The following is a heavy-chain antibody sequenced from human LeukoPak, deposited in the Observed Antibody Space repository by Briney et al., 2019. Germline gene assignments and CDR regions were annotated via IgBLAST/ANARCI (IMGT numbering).Heavy chain of an antibody. V-gene: IGHV3-7*03. J-gene: IGHJ4*02. CDR2: IKQDGTEK. D-gene: IGHD6-19*01. Sequence: GGSLRLSCAASGFTFRHSWLSWIRQPPGKGLEWVANIKQDGTEKYYVDSVKGRFTISRDNAKNSLYLQMNSLRAEDTAIYYCAREKFLEWYAVAGTFGYFDYWGQGTLVTVSS. CDR3: AREKFLEWYAVAGTFGYFDY. CDR1: GFTFRHSW.